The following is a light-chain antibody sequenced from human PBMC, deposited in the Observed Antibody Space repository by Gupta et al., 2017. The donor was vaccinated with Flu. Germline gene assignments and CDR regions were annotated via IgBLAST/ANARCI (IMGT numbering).Light chain of an antibody. CDR2: QDD. CDR1: KLEDTY. CDR3: QAWDKNIVI. V-gene: IGLV3-1*01. Sequence: SFELTQPPSVSVSPGPTASITCSGDKLEDTYVCWYQQRPGQSPVLVVYQDDKRPSGIPDRFSGSSSGNTAALTISGTQAVDEADYYCQAWDKNIVIFGGGTKLTVL. J-gene: IGLJ2*01.